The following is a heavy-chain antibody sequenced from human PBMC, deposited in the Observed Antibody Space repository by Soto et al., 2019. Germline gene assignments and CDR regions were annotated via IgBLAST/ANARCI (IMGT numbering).Heavy chain of an antibody. V-gene: IGHV3-21*01. CDR1: VFTFISDS. CDR3: ARDKNVMITFGGVIAPFHY. D-gene: IGHD3-16*02. J-gene: IGHJ4*02. Sequence: PGSSLRLSCASSVFTFISDSMNSVRQAPGEGLQWVSSISSSSGYMYYDESVKGRFTISRDNAKNSLYLKMNSLRAEDTDVYYCARDKNVMITFGGVIAPFHYWGQGTLVTVSS. CDR2: ISSSSGYM.